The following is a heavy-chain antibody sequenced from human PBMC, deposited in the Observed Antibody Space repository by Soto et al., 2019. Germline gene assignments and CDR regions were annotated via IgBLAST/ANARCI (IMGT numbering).Heavy chain of an antibody. V-gene: IGHV3-48*01. J-gene: IGHJ4*02. CDR2: ISSSSFTI. D-gene: IGHD2-15*01. CDR1: GFGFSDYS. CDR3: VIENVVYCSGGSCYYYFDY. Sequence: GGSLRLSCAASGFGFSDYSMNWVRQAPGRGLEWVSYISSSSFTIHYADSVEGRFAISRDNAKNSLYLQMNSLRVEDTAVYYYVIENVVYCSGGSCYYYFDYWGQGTLVTVSS.